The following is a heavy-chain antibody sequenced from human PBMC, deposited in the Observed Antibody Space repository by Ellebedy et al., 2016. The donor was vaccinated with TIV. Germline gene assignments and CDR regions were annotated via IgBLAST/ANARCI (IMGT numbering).Heavy chain of an antibody. CDR2: INHSGST. J-gene: IGHJ4*02. Sequence: SETLSLTCAVYGGSFTGYYWTWIRQPPGKGLEWIGEINHSGSTNYDPSLKSRVTVSVDTSKNQFSLKLSSVTAADTAVYYRARAYLAFDYWGQGTLVTVSS. CDR3: ARAYLAFDY. V-gene: IGHV4-34*01. CDR1: GGSFTGYY.